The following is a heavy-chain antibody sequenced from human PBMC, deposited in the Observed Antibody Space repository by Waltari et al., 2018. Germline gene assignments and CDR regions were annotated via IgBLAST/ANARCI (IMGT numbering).Heavy chain of an antibody. CDR3: ARDVNYYDSSGYSAYNP. CDR1: GGTFSSYT. D-gene: IGHD3-22*01. J-gene: IGHJ5*02. V-gene: IGHV1-69*08. Sequence: QVQLVQSGAEVKKPGSSVKVSCKASGGTFSSYTISWVRQAPGQGLEWMGRIIPILGIANYAQKFQGRVTITADKSTSTAYMELSSLRSEDTAVYYCARDVNYYDSSGYSAYNPWGQGTLVTVSS. CDR2: IIPILGIA.